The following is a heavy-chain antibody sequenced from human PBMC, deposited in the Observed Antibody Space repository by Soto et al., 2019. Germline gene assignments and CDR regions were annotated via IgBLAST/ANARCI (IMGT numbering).Heavy chain of an antibody. D-gene: IGHD3-16*02. Sequence: EVQLVESGGGLVQPGGPLRLSCAASGFTFSSYSMNWVRQAPGKGLEWVSYISSSSSTIYYADSVKGRFTISRDNAKNSLYLQMNSLRAEDTAVYYCASDLRFRGGVIVRDYWGQGTLVTVSS. CDR2: ISSSSSTI. CDR1: GFTFSSYS. J-gene: IGHJ4*02. V-gene: IGHV3-48*01. CDR3: ASDLRFRGGVIVRDY.